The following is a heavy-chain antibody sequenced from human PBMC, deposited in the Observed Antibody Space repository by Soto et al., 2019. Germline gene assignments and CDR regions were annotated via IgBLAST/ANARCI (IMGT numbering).Heavy chain of an antibody. J-gene: IGHJ4*02. CDR2: INSKAYGGTT. D-gene: IGHD4-17*01. CDR3: TTDVPDYGGNSGVGY. V-gene: IGHV3-15*07. CDR1: GFIFGDAW. Sequence: EVQLVESGGGLVKPGGSLRVSCVASGFIFGDAWMNWVRQAPGKGLEWVGRINSKAYGGTTDYAAPVKGRFTISRDXSXXTLYLQMNRLKTEDTAVYYCTTDVPDYGGNSGVGYWGQGTLVTVSS.